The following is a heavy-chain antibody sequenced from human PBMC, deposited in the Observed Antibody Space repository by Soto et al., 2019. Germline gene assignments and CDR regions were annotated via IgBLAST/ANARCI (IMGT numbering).Heavy chain of an antibody. CDR3: ARGVSMILVNN. CDR1: GGSISTGGYY. CDR2: IYYSGST. Sequence: QVQLQESGPGLVKPSQTLSLTCTVSGGSISTGGYYWTWIRQHPGKGLEWIGNIYYSGSTYYNPSLKIRVTKSVDTSNNQFSLKLSSVTASDTAVYYGARGVSMILVNNRGQGTLCTVSS. D-gene: IGHD3-22*01. V-gene: IGHV4-31*03. J-gene: IGHJ4*02.